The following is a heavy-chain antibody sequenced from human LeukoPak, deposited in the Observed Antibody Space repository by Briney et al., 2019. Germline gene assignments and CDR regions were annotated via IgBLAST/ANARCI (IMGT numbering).Heavy chain of an antibody. Sequence: PGGSLRLSCAASGFTFSSYWMHWVRQAPGKGLVWVSRINSDGSSTSYADSVKGRFTISRDKAKNTLYLQMNSLRAEDTAVYYCAREREAGYAFDIWGQGTMVTVSS. CDR2: INSDGSST. J-gene: IGHJ3*02. V-gene: IGHV3-74*01. CDR1: GFTFSSYW. D-gene: IGHD1-14*01. CDR3: AREREAGYAFDI.